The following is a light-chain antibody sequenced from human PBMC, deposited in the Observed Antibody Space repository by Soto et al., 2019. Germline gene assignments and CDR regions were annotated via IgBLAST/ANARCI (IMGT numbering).Light chain of an antibody. J-gene: IGLJ2*01. CDR3: EACDDSRSGVI. V-gene: IGLV1-47*02. CDR1: NSNVGRNY. Sequence: QSVVTQPPSASGTPGQRVTFSCSGANSNVGRNYVTWYQQFPGTAPKILIHSNSQRPSGVPDRFSASKSGAPASLSISGLRPEDEADYFCEACDDSRSGVIVGGGTKVTVL. CDR2: SNS.